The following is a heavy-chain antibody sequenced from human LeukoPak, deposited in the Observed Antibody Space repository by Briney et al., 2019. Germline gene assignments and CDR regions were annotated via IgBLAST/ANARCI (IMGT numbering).Heavy chain of an antibody. CDR2: INHSGST. V-gene: IGHV4-34*01. Sequence: SETLSLTCAVYGGSFSGYYWSWIRQPPGKGLEWMGEINHSGSTNYNPSLKSRVTISVDTSKNQFSLKLSSVTAADTAVYYCAGHPVLRRYFDWLPYYFDYWGQGTLVTVSS. CDR1: GGSFSGYY. J-gene: IGHJ4*02. D-gene: IGHD3-9*01. CDR3: AGHPVLRRYFDWLPYYFDY.